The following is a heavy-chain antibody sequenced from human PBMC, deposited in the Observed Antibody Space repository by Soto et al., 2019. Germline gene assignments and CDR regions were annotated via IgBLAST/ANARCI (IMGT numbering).Heavy chain of an antibody. J-gene: IGHJ2*01. CDR1: GAPISGGDYH. CDR2: IFPSGAT. D-gene: IGHD5-18*01. V-gene: IGHV4-30-4*01. CDR3: ARGSAAKRYFDL. Sequence: QVQLQESGPGLVKPSQTLSLMCTVSGAPISGGDYHWSWIRQPPGKGLEWIGYIFPSGATHYNSSLGSRMTMSVATSKSHFSLKLTSVTAAATAVYFCARGSAAKRYFDLWGRGTLVTVSS.